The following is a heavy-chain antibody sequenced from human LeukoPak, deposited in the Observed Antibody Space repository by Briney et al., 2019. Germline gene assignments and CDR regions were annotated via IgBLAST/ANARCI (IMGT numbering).Heavy chain of an antibody. CDR3: ARDRVGSFDY. Sequence: PGGSLRLSCAASGFTFSSYAMSWVRQAPGKGLEWVSAISGSGGSTYYADSVKGRFTISRDNAKSSLYLQMNSLRAEDTAVYYCARDRVGSFDYWGQGTLVTVSS. D-gene: IGHD1-26*01. CDR1: GFTFSSYA. J-gene: IGHJ4*02. CDR2: ISGSGGST. V-gene: IGHV3-23*01.